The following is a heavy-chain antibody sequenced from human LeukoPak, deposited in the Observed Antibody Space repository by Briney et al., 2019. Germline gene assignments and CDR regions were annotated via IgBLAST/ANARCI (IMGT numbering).Heavy chain of an antibody. CDR1: GFTFSSYA. CDR2: ISYDGSNK. CDR3: ARDSSLGIQLWSPGY. V-gene: IGHV3-30*04. J-gene: IGHJ4*02. D-gene: IGHD5-18*01. Sequence: GGSLRLSCAASGFTFSSYAMHWVRQAPGKGLEWVAVISYDGSNKYYADSVKGRFTISRDNSKNTLYLQMNSLRAEDTAVYYCARDSSLGIQLWSPGYWGQGTLVTVSS.